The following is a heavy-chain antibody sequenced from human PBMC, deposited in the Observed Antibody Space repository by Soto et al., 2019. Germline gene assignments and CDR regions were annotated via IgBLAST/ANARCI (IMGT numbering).Heavy chain of an antibody. Sequence: GGSLRLSCAASGFTFSSYAMSWVRQAPGKGLEWVSAISGSGGSTYYADYVKGRFTISRDNSKNTLYLQMNSLRAEDTAVYYCANGSNYYDSSGYPKNPFDYWGQGTLVTVSS. CDR3: ANGSNYYDSSGYPKNPFDY. CDR1: GFTFSSYA. V-gene: IGHV3-23*01. D-gene: IGHD3-22*01. J-gene: IGHJ4*02. CDR2: ISGSGGST.